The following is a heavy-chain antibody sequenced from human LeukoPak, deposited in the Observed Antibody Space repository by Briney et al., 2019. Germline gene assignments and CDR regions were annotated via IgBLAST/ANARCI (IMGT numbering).Heavy chain of an antibody. CDR2: INTNTGNP. Sequence: ASVKVSCKASGYTFTSYAMNWVRQAPGQGLEWMGWINTNTGNPTYAQGFTGRFVFSLDTSVSTAYLQISSLKAEDTAVYYCARDQSSSWSHYYYMDVWGKGTTITVSS. D-gene: IGHD6-13*01. V-gene: IGHV7-4-1*02. J-gene: IGHJ6*03. CDR1: GYTFTSYA. CDR3: ARDQSSSWSHYYYMDV.